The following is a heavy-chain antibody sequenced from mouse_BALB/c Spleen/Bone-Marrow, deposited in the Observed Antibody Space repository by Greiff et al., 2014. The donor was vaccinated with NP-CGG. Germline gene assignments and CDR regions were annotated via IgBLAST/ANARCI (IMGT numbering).Heavy chain of an antibody. Sequence: VQLQQSGPELVKPGASVRISCKASGYTFTSYYIHWVKQRPGQGLEWIGWIYPGNVNTKYNEKFKGKATLTADKSSSTAYMQLSSLTSEDSAVYFCARRDYYGSSYVYWGQGTTLTVSS. V-gene: IGHV1S56*01. J-gene: IGHJ2*01. CDR3: ARRDYYGSSYVY. D-gene: IGHD1-1*01. CDR2: IYPGNVNT. CDR1: GYTFTSYY.